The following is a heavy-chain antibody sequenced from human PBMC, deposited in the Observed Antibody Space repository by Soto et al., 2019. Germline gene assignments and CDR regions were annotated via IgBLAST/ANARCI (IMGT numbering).Heavy chain of an antibody. CDR2: INHSGST. CDR3: ARGGLSYDFWSGYYPYNWFDP. J-gene: IGHJ5*02. CDR1: GGSFSGYY. Sequence: SETLSLTCAVYGGSFSGYYWSWIRQPPGKGLEWIGEINHSGSTNYNPSLKSRVTISVETFKNQFSLKLSSVTAADTAVYYCARGGLSYDFWSGYYPYNWFDPWGQGTLVTVSS. D-gene: IGHD3-3*01. V-gene: IGHV4-34*01.